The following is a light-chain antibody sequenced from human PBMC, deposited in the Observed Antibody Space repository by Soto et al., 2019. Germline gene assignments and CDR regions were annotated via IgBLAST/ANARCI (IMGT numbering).Light chain of an antibody. J-gene: IGLJ2*01. CDR2: DSS. CDR3: GTWDSSLSTVL. V-gene: IGLV1-51*01. CDR1: SSNIGSNY. Sequence: QSVLTQPPSVSAAPGQKVTISCSGSSSNIGSNYLSWYQQLPGTAPKVVIYDSSERPSGIPDRFSGSKSGTSATLAITGLQTGDEADYYCGTWDSSLSTVLFDGGTKVTVL.